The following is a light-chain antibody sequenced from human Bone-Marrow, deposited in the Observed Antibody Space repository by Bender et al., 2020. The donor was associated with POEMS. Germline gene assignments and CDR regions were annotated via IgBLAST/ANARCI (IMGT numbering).Light chain of an antibody. Sequence: QSALTQPRSVSGSPGQSVTISCTGTSSDVGGYNYVSWFQQHPGKAPKLIIFDVTKRPSGISIRFSASKSGNTASLTISGLQAEDEADYYCSSYSSGSTLEVFGGGTKLTVL. CDR1: SSDVGGYNY. CDR3: SSYSSGSTLEV. V-gene: IGLV2-14*03. J-gene: IGLJ3*02. CDR2: DVT.